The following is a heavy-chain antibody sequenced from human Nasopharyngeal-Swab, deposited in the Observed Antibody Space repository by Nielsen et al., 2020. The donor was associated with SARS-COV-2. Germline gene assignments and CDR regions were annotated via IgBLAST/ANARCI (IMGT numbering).Heavy chain of an antibody. CDR3: AKDRIVVVTVWYYFDY. CDR1: GFTFSSYG. CDR2: ISYDGSNK. D-gene: IGHD2-21*02. Sequence: GGSLRLSCAASGFTFSSYGMHWVRQAPGKGLEWVAVISYDGSNKYYADSVKGRFTISRDNSKNTLYLQMSSLRAEDTAVYYCAKDRIVVVTVWYYFDYWGQGTLVTVSS. V-gene: IGHV3-30*18. J-gene: IGHJ4*02.